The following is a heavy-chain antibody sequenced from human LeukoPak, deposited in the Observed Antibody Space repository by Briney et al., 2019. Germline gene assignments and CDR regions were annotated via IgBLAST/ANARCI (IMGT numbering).Heavy chain of an antibody. D-gene: IGHD6-13*01. Sequence: ASVKVSCKASGYTFTNYGISWVRQAPGQGLEWMGWISADNGNTNYAQKLQGRVTTTTETSTSTAYMELRSLRSDNTAVYYCARVGSSSPSNYYGMDVWGQGTTVTVSS. CDR1: GYTFTNYG. V-gene: IGHV1-18*01. CDR3: ARVGSSSPSNYYGMDV. J-gene: IGHJ6*02. CDR2: ISADNGNT.